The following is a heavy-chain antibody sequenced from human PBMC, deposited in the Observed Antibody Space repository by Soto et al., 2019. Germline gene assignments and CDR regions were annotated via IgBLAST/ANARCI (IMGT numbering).Heavy chain of an antibody. Sequence: QVQLVESGGGVVQPGRSLTLSCVASGFTLSNYGMHWVRQAPGKGLEWVAVIWYDGTATYSADSVKGRFSISRDNAKNERFLQLSSLRAEDTAVYYGARTVGSSGSSRWFDTWGQGTMVAVSS. CDR1: GFTLSNYG. J-gene: IGHJ5*02. D-gene: IGHD3-10*01. CDR2: IWYDGTAT. CDR3: ARTVGSSGSSRWFDT. V-gene: IGHV3-33*01.